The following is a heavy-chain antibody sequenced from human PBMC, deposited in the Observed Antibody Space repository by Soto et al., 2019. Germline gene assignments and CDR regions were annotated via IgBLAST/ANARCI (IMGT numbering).Heavy chain of an antibody. CDR1: GFTFGDYA. CDR3: TRYRVATIRNPLYFDY. Sequence: GGSLRLSCTASGFTFGDYAMSWFRQAPGKGLEWVGFIRSKAYGGTTEYAASVKGRFTISRDDSKSIAYLQMNSLKTEDTAVYYCTRYRVATIRNPLYFDYWGQGTLVTVSS. J-gene: IGHJ4*02. D-gene: IGHD5-12*01. CDR2: IRSKAYGGTT. V-gene: IGHV3-49*03.